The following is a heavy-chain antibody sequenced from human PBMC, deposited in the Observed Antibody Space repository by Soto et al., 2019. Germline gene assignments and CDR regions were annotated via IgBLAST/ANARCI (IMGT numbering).Heavy chain of an antibody. V-gene: IGHV1-8*01. Sequence: GASVKVSCKASGYTFPRYDINWGRQATGQGLEWMGWMNPNSGNTGYAQKFQGRVTMTRNTSISTAYMELSSLRSEDTAVYYCARGNPKRLILTDFRTRPLDYWGQGTLVTVSS. J-gene: IGHJ4*02. D-gene: IGHD3-9*01. CDR2: MNPNSGNT. CDR1: GYTFPRYD. CDR3: ARGNPKRLILTDFRTRPLDY.